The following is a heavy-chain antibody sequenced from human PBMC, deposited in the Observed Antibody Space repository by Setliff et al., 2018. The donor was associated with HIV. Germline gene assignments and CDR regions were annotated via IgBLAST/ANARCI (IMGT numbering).Heavy chain of an antibody. CDR2: ISSSGSYI. CDR3: ARALYGDSTGPYFLDY. CDR1: GFTFISST. Sequence: GGSLRLSCTVSGFTFISSTMNWVRQAPGKGLEWVASISSSGSYIHYADSLKGRFTISRDNSKNTVYLQMNSLTFEDTAVYYCARALYGDSTGPYFLDYWGQGTLVTVSS. J-gene: IGHJ4*02. D-gene: IGHD4-17*01. V-gene: IGHV3-21*01.